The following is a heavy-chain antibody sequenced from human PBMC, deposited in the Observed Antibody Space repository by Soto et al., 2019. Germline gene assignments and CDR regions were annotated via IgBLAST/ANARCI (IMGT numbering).Heavy chain of an antibody. V-gene: IGHV1-2*02. D-gene: IGHD2-15*01. J-gene: IGHJ4*02. Sequence: ASVKVSCEASGYTFTGYYMHWVRQAPGQGLEWMGWINPNSGGTNYAQKFQGRVTMTRDTSISTAYMELSRLRSDDTAVYYCARVNVVVVAATREYYFDYWGQGTLVTVSS. CDR3: ARVNVVVVAATREYYFDY. CDR2: INPNSGGT. CDR1: GYTFTGYY.